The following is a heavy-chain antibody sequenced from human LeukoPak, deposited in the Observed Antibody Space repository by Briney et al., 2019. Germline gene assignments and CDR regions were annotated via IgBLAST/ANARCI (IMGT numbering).Heavy chain of an antibody. Sequence: SGGSLRLSCSASGFTFSSYAMTWVRQAPGKGLEWVSTISGRGDLEFYTESVKGRFIISRDHSKNTVHLQMDSLRAEDTAIYYCAREGDFWSGYPIDHYYYMDVWGKGTTVTVTS. CDR1: GFTFSSYA. CDR2: ISGRGDLE. D-gene: IGHD3-3*01. J-gene: IGHJ6*03. V-gene: IGHV3-23*01. CDR3: AREGDFWSGYPIDHYYYMDV.